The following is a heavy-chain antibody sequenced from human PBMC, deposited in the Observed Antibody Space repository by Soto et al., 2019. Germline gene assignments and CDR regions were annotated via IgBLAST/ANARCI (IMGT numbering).Heavy chain of an antibody. V-gene: IGHV1-69*13. Sequence: ASVKVSCKASGYSFTNYYMHWVRQAPGQGLEWMGGIIPIFGTANYAQKFQGRVTITADESTSTAYMELSSLRSEDTAVYYCARHVPAAGYYYGMDVWGQGTTVTVS. D-gene: IGHD2-2*01. CDR3: ARHVPAAGYYYGMDV. CDR2: IIPIFGTA. J-gene: IGHJ6*02. CDR1: GYSFTNYY.